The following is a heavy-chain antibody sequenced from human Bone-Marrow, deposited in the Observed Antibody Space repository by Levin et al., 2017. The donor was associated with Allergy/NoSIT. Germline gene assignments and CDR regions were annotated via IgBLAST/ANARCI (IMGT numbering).Heavy chain of an antibody. Sequence: AGGSLRLSCTASGFTFSTSAMNWVRQAPGKGLEWVSSIPSSSNYIFYADSVKGRFIISRDNAKNSLFLQMDSLKVEDTAVYYCARGGGSLNYWGQGTLVAVSS. CDR3: ARGGGSLNY. D-gene: IGHD3-16*01. V-gene: IGHV3-21*01. CDR1: GFTFSTSA. J-gene: IGHJ4*02. CDR2: IPSSSNYI.